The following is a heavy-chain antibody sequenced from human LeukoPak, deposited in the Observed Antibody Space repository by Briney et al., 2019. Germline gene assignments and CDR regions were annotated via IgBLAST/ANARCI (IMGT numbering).Heavy chain of an antibody. CDR2: INSNSGIT. J-gene: IGHJ4*02. Sequence: ASVKVSCKPAVYPFTSYDINWVRQATGQRLEGMGWINSNSGITGYAHKLQRRVTVTTTTSISTTYMKLSSRRSEDTAVYYCARGLATGGYWGQGTLVTVSS. V-gene: IGHV1-8*01. CDR1: VYPFTSYD. CDR3: ARGLATGGY. D-gene: IGHD3-10*01.